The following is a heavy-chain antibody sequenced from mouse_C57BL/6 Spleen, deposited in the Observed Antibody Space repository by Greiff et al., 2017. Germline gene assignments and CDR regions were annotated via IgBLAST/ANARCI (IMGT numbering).Heavy chain of an antibody. J-gene: IGHJ4*01. CDR3: ARDRDGYYGAMDY. D-gene: IGHD2-3*01. CDR1: GFTFSSYA. CDR2: ISDGGSYT. Sequence: EVMLVESGGGLVKPGGSLKLSCAASGFTFSSYAMSWVRQTPEKRLEWVATISDGGSYTYYPDNVKGRFTISRDNAKNNLYLQMSHLKSEDTAMYYCARDRDGYYGAMDYWGQGTSGTVSS. V-gene: IGHV5-4*01.